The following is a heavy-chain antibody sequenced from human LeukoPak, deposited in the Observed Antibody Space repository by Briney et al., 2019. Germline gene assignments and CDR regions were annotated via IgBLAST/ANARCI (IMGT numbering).Heavy chain of an antibody. Sequence: ASVKVSCKASGGTFSSYAISWVRQAPGQGLEWMGRIIPILGIANYARKFQGRVTITADKSTSTAYMELSSLRSEDTAVYYCAREPPFYGSGSYYSSRPSYFDYWGQGTLVTVSS. V-gene: IGHV1-69*04. CDR2: IIPILGIA. D-gene: IGHD3-10*01. CDR1: GGTFSSYA. CDR3: AREPPFYGSGSYYSSRPSYFDY. J-gene: IGHJ4*02.